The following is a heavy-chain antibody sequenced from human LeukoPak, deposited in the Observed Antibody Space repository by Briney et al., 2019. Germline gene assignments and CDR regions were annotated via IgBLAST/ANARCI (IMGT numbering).Heavy chain of an antibody. V-gene: IGHV4-38-2*02. Sequence: SETLSLTCNVSGYSTSNGYYWGWIRQPPGKGLEWIANIYYDGSTYYNPSLKSRVTILIDTSKNQLSLKVTSVTAADTAIYYCARDFRGYCSSTGCYRVAFDFWGQGTMVTVSS. D-gene: IGHD2-2*01. J-gene: IGHJ3*01. CDR3: ARDFRGYCSSTGCYRVAFDF. CDR1: GYSTSNGYY. CDR2: IYYDGST.